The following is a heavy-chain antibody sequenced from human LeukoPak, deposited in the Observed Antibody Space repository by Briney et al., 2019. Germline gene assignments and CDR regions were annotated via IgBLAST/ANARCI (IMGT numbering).Heavy chain of an antibody. CDR1: GYSISSGYC. V-gene: IGHV4-38-2*02. CDR3: ARVGYGDYLTDY. Sequence: PSETLSLTCTVSGYSISSGYCWGWIRQPPGKGLEWIGSIYHSGSTYYNPSLKNRVTISVDTSKNQFSLKLSSVTAADTAVYYCARVGYGDYLTDYWGQGTLVTVSS. CDR2: IYHSGST. J-gene: IGHJ4*02. D-gene: IGHD4-17*01.